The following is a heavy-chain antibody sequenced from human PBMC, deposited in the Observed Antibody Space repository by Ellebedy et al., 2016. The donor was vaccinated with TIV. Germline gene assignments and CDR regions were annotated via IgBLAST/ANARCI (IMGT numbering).Heavy chain of an antibody. CDR3: ASECGSCYDPDY. CDR1: GFTFSSYW. D-gene: IGHD2-15*01. Sequence: GESLKISCAASGFTFSSYWMHWVRQAPGKGLVWVSRINSDGSSTSYADSVKGRFTISRDNAKNTLYLQMNSLRAEDTAVYYCASECGSCYDPDYWGQGTLVTVSS. J-gene: IGHJ4*02. CDR2: INSDGSST. V-gene: IGHV3-74*01.